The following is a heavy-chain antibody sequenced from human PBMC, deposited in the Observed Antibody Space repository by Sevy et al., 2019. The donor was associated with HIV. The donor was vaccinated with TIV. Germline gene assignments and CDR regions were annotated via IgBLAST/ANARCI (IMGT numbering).Heavy chain of an antibody. J-gene: IGHJ3*02. Sequence: GGSLRLSCAASGITFSSYAMNWVRQAPGRGLEWVSSISGSGGTTYFADSVKGRFTISRDNSKNTLYLQMNTLSAEDTAIYYCAKDFRYCSGISCYSLFDMWGQGTMVTVSS. CDR2: ISGSGGTT. D-gene: IGHD2-15*01. CDR3: AKDFRYCSGISCYSLFDM. V-gene: IGHV3-23*01. CDR1: GITFSSYA.